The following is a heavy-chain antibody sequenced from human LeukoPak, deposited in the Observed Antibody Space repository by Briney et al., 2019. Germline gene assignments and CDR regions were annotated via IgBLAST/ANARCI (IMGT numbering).Heavy chain of an antibody. V-gene: IGHV3-66*01. CDR3: AVKYYFDY. CDR1: GFTVSSNY. Sequence: PGGSLRLSCAASGFTVSSNYMSWVCQAPGKGLEWVSVIYSGGSTYYADSVKGRFTISRGNSKNTLYLQMNSLRAEDTAVYYCAVKYYFDYWGQGTLVTVSS. CDR2: IYSGGST. J-gene: IGHJ4*02.